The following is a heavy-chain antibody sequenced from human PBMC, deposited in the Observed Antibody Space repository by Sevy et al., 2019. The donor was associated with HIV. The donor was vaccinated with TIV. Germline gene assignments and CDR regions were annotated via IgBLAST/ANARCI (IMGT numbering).Heavy chain of an antibody. V-gene: IGHV4-59*11. J-gene: IGHJ4*02. D-gene: IGHD1-26*01. CDR2: IFYNGAT. CDR1: GGSISGLH. Sequence: SETLSLTCTVSGGSISGLHWCWIRQPPGKGLEWLGYIFYNGATSYNPSLTSRLTISVDTSKNQFSLRLSFVTAADTAVYYCTRGPISGSNSLDSWGQGTLVTVSS. CDR3: TRGPISGSNSLDS.